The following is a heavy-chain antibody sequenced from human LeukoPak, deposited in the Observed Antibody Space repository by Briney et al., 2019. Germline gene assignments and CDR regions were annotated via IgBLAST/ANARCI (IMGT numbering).Heavy chain of an antibody. J-gene: IGHJ3*02. CDR3: ARDRETLVVAATPDAFDI. Sequence: GGSLRPSCAASGFTFSSYSMNWVRQAPGKGLEWVSSISSSSSYIYYADSVKGRFTISRDNAKNSLYLQMNSLRAEDTAVYYCARDRETLVVAATPDAFDIWGQGTMVTVSS. CDR1: GFTFSSYS. V-gene: IGHV3-21*01. CDR2: ISSSSSYI. D-gene: IGHD2-15*01.